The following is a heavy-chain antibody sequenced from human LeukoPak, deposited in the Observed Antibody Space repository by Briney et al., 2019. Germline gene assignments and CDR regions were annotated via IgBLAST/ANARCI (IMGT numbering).Heavy chain of an antibody. D-gene: IGHD6-13*01. CDR3: ARDGIAAAGQYYCYGMDV. V-gene: IGHV3-33*01. CDR1: GFTFSSYG. Sequence: GGSLRLSCAASGFTFSSYGMHWVRQAPGKGLEWVAVVWYDGDNKYYADSVKGRFTISRDNSKNTLYLQMNSLRAEDTAVYYCARDGIAAAGQYYCYGMDVWGQGTTVTVSS. J-gene: IGHJ6*02. CDR2: VWYDGDNK.